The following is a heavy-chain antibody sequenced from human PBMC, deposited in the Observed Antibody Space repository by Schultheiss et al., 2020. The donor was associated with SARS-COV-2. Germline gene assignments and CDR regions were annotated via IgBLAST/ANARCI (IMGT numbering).Heavy chain of an antibody. CDR3: AREEGRYFSSTSCYEGRDY. CDR1: GFTFSSYS. CDR2: ISSTSNYI. V-gene: IGHV3-21*01. J-gene: IGHJ4*02. D-gene: IGHD2-2*01. Sequence: GESLKISCVASGFTFSSYSMNWVRQAPGKGLEWVSSISSTSNYIYYADSVKGRFTISRDNAKNSLYLQMNSLRAEDTAVYYCAREEGRYFSSTSCYEGRDYWGQGTLVTVSS.